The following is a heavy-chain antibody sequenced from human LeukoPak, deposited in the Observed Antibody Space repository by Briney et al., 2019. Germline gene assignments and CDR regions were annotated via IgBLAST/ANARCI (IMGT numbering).Heavy chain of an antibody. CDR1: GGTFSSYT. CDR3: ARDQRDIVVVPAAMGDFDY. V-gene: IGHV1-69*04. CDR2: IIPILGIA. J-gene: IGHJ4*02. Sequence: SVKVSCEASGGTFSSYTISWVRQAPGQGLEWMGRIIPILGIANYAQKFQGRVTITADKSTSTAYMELSSLRSEDTAVYYCARDQRDIVVVPAAMGDFDYWGQGTLVTVSS. D-gene: IGHD2-2*01.